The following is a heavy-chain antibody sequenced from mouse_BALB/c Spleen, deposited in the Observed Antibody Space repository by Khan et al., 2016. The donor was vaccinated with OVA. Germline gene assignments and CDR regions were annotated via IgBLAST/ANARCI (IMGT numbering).Heavy chain of an antibody. J-gene: IGHJ3*01. CDR2: IWSGGST. CDR3: ARNYDYDEGLAY. CDR1: GFSLTSYG. D-gene: IGHD2-4*01. Sequence: QVQLKQSGPGLVQPSQSLSITCTVSGFSLTSYGVHWVRQSPGKGLEWLGVIWSGGSTDYNAAFISRLSISKYNSNSQVFFKMNSLQANDTAICYCARNYDYDEGLAYWGQGTLVTVSA. V-gene: IGHV2-2*02.